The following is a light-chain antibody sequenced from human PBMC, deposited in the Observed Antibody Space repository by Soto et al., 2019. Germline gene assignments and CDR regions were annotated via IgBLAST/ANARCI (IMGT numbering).Light chain of an antibody. J-gene: IGLJ2*01. Sequence: QSVLTQPPSVSGAPGQRVTISCTGSSSNIGTNYDVHWYKHLPGTAPKLLMYGNHNRPSGVPDRFSGSKSGTSASLAITGLQAEDEADYYCQSYDSSLSGVVFGGGTQLTVL. CDR3: QSYDSSLSGVV. V-gene: IGLV1-40*01. CDR1: SSNIGTNYD. CDR2: GNH.